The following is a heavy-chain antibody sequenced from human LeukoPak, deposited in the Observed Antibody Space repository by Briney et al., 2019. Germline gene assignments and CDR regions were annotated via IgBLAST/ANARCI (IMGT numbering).Heavy chain of an antibody. D-gene: IGHD1-26*01. V-gene: IGHV1-2*02. CDR1: GYTFTDYY. CDR2: INPNSGVT. CDR3: ARDIGGPSAI. Sequence: ASVKVSCKASGYTFTDYYIHWVRQAPGQGLEWMGGINPNSGVTNYAQKFQGRVTMTRDTSISTAYMELTRLRPDDTAIYYCARDIGGPSAIWGQGTMVTVSS. J-gene: IGHJ3*02.